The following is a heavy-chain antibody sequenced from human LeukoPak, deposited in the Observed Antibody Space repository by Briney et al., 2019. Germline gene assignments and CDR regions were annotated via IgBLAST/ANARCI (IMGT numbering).Heavy chain of an antibody. D-gene: IGHD1-26*01. CDR1: GGSFSGYH. CDR2: INHSGST. CDR3: ARLKVGATDY. Sequence: SETLSLTCGVHGGSFSGYHWSWIRQRPGKGLEWIGDINHSGSTHYSPSLKSRVTISVDTSKNQFSLKLSSVTAADTAVYYCARLKVGATDYWGQGTLVTVSS. V-gene: IGHV4-34*01. J-gene: IGHJ4*02.